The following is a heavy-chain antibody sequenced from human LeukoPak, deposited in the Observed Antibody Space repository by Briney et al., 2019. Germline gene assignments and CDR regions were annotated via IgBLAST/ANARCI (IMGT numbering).Heavy chain of an antibody. CDR2: ISYDGSNK. CDR3: ARPFGDFYYDSRGYYPDY. D-gene: IGHD3-22*01. V-gene: IGHV3-30*04. CDR1: GFTFSSYA. Sequence: GGSLRLSCAASGFTFSSYAMHWVRQAPGKGLEWVAVISYDGSNKYYADSVKGRFTISRDNSKNTLYLQMNSLRAEDTAVYYCARPFGDFYYDSRGYYPDYWGQGTLVTVSS. J-gene: IGHJ4*02.